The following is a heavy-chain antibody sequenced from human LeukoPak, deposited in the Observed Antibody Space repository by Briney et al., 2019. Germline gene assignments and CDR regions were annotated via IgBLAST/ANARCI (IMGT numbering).Heavy chain of an antibody. CDR2: IGTAGDT. D-gene: IGHD2-15*01. Sequence: GGSLRLSCAASGFTFSDYDMHWVRQLTGKGLEWVSAIGTAGDTYYPGSVKGRFTISRENAKNSLYLQMNSLRAGDTAVYYCVREVRYCSGGSCYRMFDYWGQGTLVTVSS. CDR3: VREVRYCSGGSCYRMFDY. J-gene: IGHJ4*02. V-gene: IGHV3-13*01. CDR1: GFTFSDYD.